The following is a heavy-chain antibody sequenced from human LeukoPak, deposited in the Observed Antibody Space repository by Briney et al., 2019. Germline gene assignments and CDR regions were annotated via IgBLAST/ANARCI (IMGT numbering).Heavy chain of an antibody. J-gene: IGHJ4*02. V-gene: IGHV4-34*01. CDR2: IYHSGST. CDR3: ARRRSTSRKDFDY. Sequence: SETLSLTCAVYGESFSGYYWSWIRQPPGKGLEWIGSIYHSGSTYYNPSLKSRVTISVDTSKNQFSLKLSSVTAADTAVYYCARRRSTSRKDFDYWGQGTLVTVSS. D-gene: IGHD3-3*01. CDR1: GESFSGYY.